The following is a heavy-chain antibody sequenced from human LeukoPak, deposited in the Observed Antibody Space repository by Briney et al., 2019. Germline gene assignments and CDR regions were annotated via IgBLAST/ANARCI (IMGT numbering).Heavy chain of an antibody. Sequence: SETLSLTCTVSGGSISSYYWSWIRQPAGKGLEWIGRIYTSGSTNYNPSLRSRVTMSVDTSKNQFSLKLSSVTAADTAVYYCARVRTYYDILTAEGDAFDIWGQGTMVTVSS. CDR2: IYTSGST. V-gene: IGHV4-4*07. D-gene: IGHD3-9*01. CDR1: GGSISSYY. CDR3: ARVRTYYDILTAEGDAFDI. J-gene: IGHJ3*02.